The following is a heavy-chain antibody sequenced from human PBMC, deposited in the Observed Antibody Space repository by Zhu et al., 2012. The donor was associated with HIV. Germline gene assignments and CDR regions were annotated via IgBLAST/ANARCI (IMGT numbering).Heavy chain of an antibody. J-gene: IGHJ5*02. CDR1: GGSISRSSYY. D-gene: IGHD2-15*01. Sequence: QVQLQESGPGLMKPSETLSLTCTVSGGSISRSSYYWGWIRQPPGKGLEWIGSIYYSGSTYYNPSLKSRVTMSVDTSKNQFSLKLTSVTAADTAVYYCARRGVAATGGWFDPWGQGTLVHRLL. CDR2: IYYSGST. V-gene: IGHV4-39*07. CDR3: ARRGVAATGGWFDP.